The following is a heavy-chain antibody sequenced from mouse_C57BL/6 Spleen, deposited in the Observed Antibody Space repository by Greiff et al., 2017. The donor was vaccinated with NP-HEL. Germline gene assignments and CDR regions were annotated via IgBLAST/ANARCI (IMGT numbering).Heavy chain of an antibody. Sequence: VQLQQSGAELVKPGASVKLSCKASGYTFTSYWMHWVKQRPGRGLEWIGRIDPNSGGTKYNEKLKSNATLTVDKPSSTAYMQLSSLTSEDSAVYYCARSILDSSGPLDYWGQGTTLTVSS. V-gene: IGHV1-72*01. CDR2: IDPNSGGT. D-gene: IGHD3-2*02. J-gene: IGHJ2*01. CDR1: GYTFTSYW. CDR3: ARSILDSSGPLDY.